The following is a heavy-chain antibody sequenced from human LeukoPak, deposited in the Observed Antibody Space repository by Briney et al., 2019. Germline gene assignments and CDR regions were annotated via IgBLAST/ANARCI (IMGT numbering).Heavy chain of an antibody. J-gene: IGHJ4*02. CDR1: GYSISSGYY. V-gene: IGHV4-38-2*02. D-gene: IGHD3-16*01. CDR2: IYHSGST. Sequence: TSETLSLTCTVSGYSISSGYYWGWIRQPPGKGLEWIGSIYHSGSTYYNPSLKSRVTISVDTSKNQFSLKLSSVTAADTAVYYCARAHGGKFHNFDYWGQGTLVTVSS. CDR3: ARAHGGKFHNFDY.